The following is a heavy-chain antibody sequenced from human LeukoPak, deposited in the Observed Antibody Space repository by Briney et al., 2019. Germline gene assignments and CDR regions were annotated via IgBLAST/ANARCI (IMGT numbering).Heavy chain of an antibody. CDR1: GFTFSSYA. CDR3: ARHYDSSGYYHLGY. Sequence: QPGGSLRLSCAASGFTFSSYAMSWVRQAPGKGLEWVSAISGSGGSTYYADSVKGRFTISRDNSKNTLYLQMNSLRAEDTAVYYCARHYDSSGYYHLGYWGQGTLVTVSS. V-gene: IGHV3-23*01. J-gene: IGHJ4*02. CDR2: ISGSGGST. D-gene: IGHD3-22*01.